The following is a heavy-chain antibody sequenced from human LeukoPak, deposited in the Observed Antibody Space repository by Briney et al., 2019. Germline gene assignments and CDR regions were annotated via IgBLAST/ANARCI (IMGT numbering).Heavy chain of an antibody. J-gene: IGHJ4*02. D-gene: IGHD6-13*01. Sequence: ASVKVSCKASGYTFTSYDISWVRQAPGQGLEWMGWISAYNGNTNYAQKLQGRVTMTTDTSTSTAYMELRSLRSDDTAVYYCARDVPYSSSWYDPTGGDQWYYFDYWGQGTLVTVSS. CDR2: ISAYNGNT. CDR1: GYTFTSYD. CDR3: ARDVPYSSSWYDPTGGDQWYYFDY. V-gene: IGHV1-18*01.